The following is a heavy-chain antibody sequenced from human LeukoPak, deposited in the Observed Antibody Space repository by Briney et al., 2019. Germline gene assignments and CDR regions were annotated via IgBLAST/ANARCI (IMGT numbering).Heavy chain of an antibody. D-gene: IGHD1-1*01. Sequence: PSETLSLTCAVYGGSFSGYYWSWIRQPPGKGLEWIGEINHSGSTNYNPSLKSRVTISVDTSKNQFSLKLSSVTAADTAVYYRARGNWNFDYWGQGTLVTVSS. CDR2: INHSGST. CDR3: ARGNWNFDY. CDR1: GGSFSGYY. V-gene: IGHV4-34*01. J-gene: IGHJ4*02.